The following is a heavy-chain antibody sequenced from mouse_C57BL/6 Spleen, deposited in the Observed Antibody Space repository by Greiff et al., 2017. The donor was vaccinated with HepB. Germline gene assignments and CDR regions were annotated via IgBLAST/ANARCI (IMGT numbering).Heavy chain of an antibody. D-gene: IGHD2-4*01. CDR2: INPYNGDT. J-gene: IGHJ4*01. CDR3: ARSYDYDPYYYAMDY. CDR1: GYSFTGYF. V-gene: IGHV1-20*01. Sequence: VQLKESGPELVKPGDSVKISCKASGYSFTGYFMNWVMQSHGKSLEWIGRINPYNGDTFYNQKFKGKATLTVDKSSSTAHMELRSLTSEDSAVYYCARSYDYDPYYYAMDYWGQGTSVTVSS.